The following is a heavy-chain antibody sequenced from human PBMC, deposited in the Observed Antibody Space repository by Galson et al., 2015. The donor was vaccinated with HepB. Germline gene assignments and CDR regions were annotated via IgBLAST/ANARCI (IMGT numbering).Heavy chain of an antibody. V-gene: IGHV1-2*02. D-gene: IGHD1-26*01. CDR3: ARPRVVGANQFDS. CDR2: MNPNSGDT. J-gene: IGHJ5*01. CDR1: GYTFNNFY. Sequence: SVKVSCKASGYTFNNFYMHWVRQAPGQGLEWVGWMNPNSGDTMYAQKFQGRVTMTRDTSLTTAYMEMSSLTSDDTAIYYCARPRVVGANQFDSWGQGTLVTVSS.